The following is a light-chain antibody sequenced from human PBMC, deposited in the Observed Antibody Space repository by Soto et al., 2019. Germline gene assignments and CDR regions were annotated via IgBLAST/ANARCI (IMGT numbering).Light chain of an antibody. CDR3: SSWDDSLNVVV. CDR1: SSTIGGNT. Sequence: QPVLTQPPSASGTPGQRVTISCSGSSSTIGGNTVNWYQQLPGTAPKLLIYNDDERPSGVPGRFTGSKSGTSSSLAISGLQSDDEADYYCSSWDDSLNVVVFGAGTKVTVL. J-gene: IGLJ2*01. CDR2: NDD. V-gene: IGLV1-44*01.